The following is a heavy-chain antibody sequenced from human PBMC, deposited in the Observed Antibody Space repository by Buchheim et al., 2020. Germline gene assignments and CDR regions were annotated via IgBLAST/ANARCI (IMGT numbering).Heavy chain of an antibody. CDR2: ISYDGSNK. Sequence: QVQLVESGGGVVQPGRSLRLSCAASGFTFSSYAMHWVRQAPGKGLEWVAVISYDGSNKYYADSVKGRFTISRDNSKNTLYLQMNSLRAEDTAVYYCARDVRIQLWHAYYYGMDVWGQGTT. CDR3: ARDVRIQLWHAYYYGMDV. V-gene: IGHV3-30-3*01. CDR1: GFTFSSYA. J-gene: IGHJ6*02. D-gene: IGHD5-18*01.